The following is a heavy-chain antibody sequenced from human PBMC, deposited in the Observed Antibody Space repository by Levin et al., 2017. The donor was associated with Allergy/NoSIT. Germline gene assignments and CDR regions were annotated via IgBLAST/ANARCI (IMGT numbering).Heavy chain of an antibody. Sequence: GSLRLSCAASGITFSSFAMSWVRQGPGGLEWVSSISGSGDNTYSADSVKGRFTISRDNSKNTVYLQMNSLGVEDMAVYYCAKGWQYGRGMDVWGQGATVTVSS. V-gene: IGHV3-23*01. CDR2: ISGSGDNT. CDR3: AKGWQYGRGMDV. CDR1: GITFSSFA. D-gene: IGHD1-26*01. J-gene: IGHJ6*02.